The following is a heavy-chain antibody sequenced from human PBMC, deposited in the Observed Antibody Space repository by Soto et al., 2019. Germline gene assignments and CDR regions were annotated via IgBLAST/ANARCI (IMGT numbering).Heavy chain of an antibody. J-gene: IGHJ4*02. CDR1: GFTFSSYA. Sequence: GGSLRLSCAASGFTFSSYAMSCVRQAPGKGLEWVSAISGSGGSTYYADSVKGRFTISRDNSKNTLYLQMNSLRAEDTAVYYSAKGPRSDVGFDYWGQGTLVTVSS. CDR3: AKGPRSDVGFDY. CDR2: ISGSGGST. D-gene: IGHD3-10*02. V-gene: IGHV3-23*01.